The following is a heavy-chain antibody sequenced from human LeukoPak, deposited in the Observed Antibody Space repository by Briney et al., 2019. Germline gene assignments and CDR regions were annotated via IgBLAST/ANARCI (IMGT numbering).Heavy chain of an antibody. CDR2: IYYSGSN. CDR1: GGSISGYH. CDR3: ARGGLENGYHSNDGFDI. Sequence: SETLSLTCTVSGGSISGYHWSWIRQTPGKGLEWIGYIYYSGSNKYNPSLKSRVTMSVDMSKNQFSLKLSSVAAADTAVYYCARGGLENGYHSNDGFDIWGQGTMVTVSS. D-gene: IGHD3-22*01. J-gene: IGHJ3*02. V-gene: IGHV4-59*01.